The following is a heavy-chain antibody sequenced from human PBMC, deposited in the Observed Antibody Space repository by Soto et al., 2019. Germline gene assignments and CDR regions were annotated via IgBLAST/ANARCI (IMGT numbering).Heavy chain of an antibody. Sequence: QVQLQESGPGLVKPSQTLSLTCTVSGGSISSGGYYWSWIRQHPGKGLEWIGYIYYSGSTYYNPSLKSRVTISVDTSKNQFSLKLSSVTAADTAVYYCAREHSSWGDYYYGMDVWGQGTTVTVSS. J-gene: IGHJ6*02. D-gene: IGHD6-13*01. CDR1: GGSISSGGYY. V-gene: IGHV4-31*03. CDR2: IYYSGST. CDR3: AREHSSWGDYYYGMDV.